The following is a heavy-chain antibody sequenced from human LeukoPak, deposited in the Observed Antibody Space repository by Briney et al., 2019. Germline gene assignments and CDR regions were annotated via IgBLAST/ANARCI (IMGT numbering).Heavy chain of an antibody. CDR3: ARGLVGLTPHAGVFQI. CDR1: GGSFSSSY. D-gene: IGHD1-26*01. V-gene: IGHV4-59*01. Sequence: PSETLSLTCIVSGGSFSSSYWSWTRQPPGKGLEWIAYIYSNGNTNSNPSLKSRVTIAVDTSQSQFSLKLSSVTAADTAVYYCARGLVGLTPHAGVFQIWGQGTKVTVSS. J-gene: IGHJ3*02. CDR2: IYSNGNT.